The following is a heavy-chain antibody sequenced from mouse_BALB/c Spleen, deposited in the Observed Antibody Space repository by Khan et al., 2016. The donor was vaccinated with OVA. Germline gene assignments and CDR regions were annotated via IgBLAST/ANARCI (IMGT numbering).Heavy chain of an antibody. CDR2: ISSGSSSI. Sequence: EVQLVESGGGLVQPGGSRKLSCAASGFTFSRFGMHWVRQAPEKGLEWVAYISSGSSSIYYADTVKGRFTISRDNPKNTLFLQMTSLRSEDTAMYYCARDSIIDYWGQGTTLTVSS. V-gene: IGHV5-17*02. CDR1: GFTFSRFG. D-gene: IGHD2-3*01. J-gene: IGHJ2*01. CDR3: ARDSIIDY.